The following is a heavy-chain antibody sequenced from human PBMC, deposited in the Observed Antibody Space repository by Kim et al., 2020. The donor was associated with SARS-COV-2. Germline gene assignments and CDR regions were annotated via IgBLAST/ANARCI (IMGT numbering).Heavy chain of an antibody. D-gene: IGHD1-26*01. Sequence: GESLKISCKGSGYSFTNYWIGWVRQMPGKGLEWMGIVYPADSDTRYSPSFQGQVTISADKSISTAYLQWSSLQASDTAIYYCARHLRYSGTAGSDHWGQGTLVTVSS. J-gene: IGHJ4*02. V-gene: IGHV5-51*01. CDR3: ARHLRYSGTAGSDH. CDR1: GYSFTNYW. CDR2: VYPADSDT.